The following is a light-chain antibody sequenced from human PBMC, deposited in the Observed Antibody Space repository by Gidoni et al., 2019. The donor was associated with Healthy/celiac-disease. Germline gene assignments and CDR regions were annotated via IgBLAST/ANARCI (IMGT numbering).Light chain of an antibody. J-gene: IGLJ1*01. CDR2: EVS. CDR1: NRDVGGYNF. Sequence: QSALTQPPSASGSPGQSVTISCTGTNRDVGGYNFVSWYQQHPGKAPKLMIYEVSKRPSGVPDRFSGSKSGNTASLTVSGLQAEDEGDYYCCSYAGSIYVFGTGTKVTVL. V-gene: IGLV2-8*01. CDR3: CSYAGSIYV.